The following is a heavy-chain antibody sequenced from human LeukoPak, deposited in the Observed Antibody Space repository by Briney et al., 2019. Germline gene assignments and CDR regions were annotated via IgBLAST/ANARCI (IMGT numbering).Heavy chain of an antibody. Sequence: SVKVSCKASGGTFSSYAISWVRQAPGQGLEWMGRIIPIFGTANYAQKFQGRVTITTDESTSTAYMELSSLRSEDTAVYYCARHALIGDFWSGYFDYWGQGTLVTVSS. J-gene: IGHJ4*02. V-gene: IGHV1-69*05. CDR1: GGTFSSYA. D-gene: IGHD3-3*01. CDR3: ARHALIGDFWSGYFDY. CDR2: IIPIFGTA.